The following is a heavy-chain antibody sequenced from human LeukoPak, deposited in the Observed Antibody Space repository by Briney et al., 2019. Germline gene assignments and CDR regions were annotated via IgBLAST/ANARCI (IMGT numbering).Heavy chain of an antibody. J-gene: IGHJ4*02. CDR1: GFTFSDYY. V-gene: IGHV3-11*01. D-gene: IGHD2-8*02. CDR2: ISSSGSAI. CDR3: ARGHWYSFDY. Sequence: GGSLRLSCAASGFTFSDYYMNWIRQAPGKGLVWVSYISSSGSAIHYADSVKGRFTISRDNTKNSLYLQMNSLRAEDTAVYYCARGHWYSFDYWGQGALVTVSS.